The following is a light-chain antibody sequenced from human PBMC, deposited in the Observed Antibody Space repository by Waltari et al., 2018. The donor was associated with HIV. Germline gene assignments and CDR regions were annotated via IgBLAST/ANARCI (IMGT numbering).Light chain of an antibody. J-gene: IGKJ4*01. Sequence: EIVLTQSPGTLSLSPGERATLSCRASQSVSANYLAWYQQKPGQAPRLLIYGASSRATGIPDRFSGSGSGTDFTRTISRLDPGDFAVYYCQQYGSSPLTFGGGTKVEIK. CDR1: QSVSANY. CDR3: QQYGSSPLT. V-gene: IGKV3-20*01. CDR2: GAS.